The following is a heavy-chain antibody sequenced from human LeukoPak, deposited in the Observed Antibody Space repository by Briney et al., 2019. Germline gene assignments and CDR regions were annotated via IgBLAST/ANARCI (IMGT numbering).Heavy chain of an antibody. V-gene: IGHV4-39*07. Sequence: SETLSLTCTVSGGSISSGGYYWSWIRQPPGKGLEWIGEINHSGSTNYNPSPKSRVTISVDTSKKQFFLRLSSVTAADTAVYYCAKGHRYSSGWYWSHWFDPWGQGTLVTVSS. CDR1: GGSISSGGYY. J-gene: IGHJ5*02. D-gene: IGHD6-19*01. CDR2: INHSGST. CDR3: AKGHRYSSGWYWSHWFDP.